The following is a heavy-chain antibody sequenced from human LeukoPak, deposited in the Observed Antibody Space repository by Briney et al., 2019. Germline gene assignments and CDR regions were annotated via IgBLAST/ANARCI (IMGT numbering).Heavy chain of an antibody. Sequence: ASVKVSCKASGGTFSSYAISWVRQAPGQGLEWMGRIIPILGIANHAQKFQGRVTITADKSTSTAYMELSSLTSADTAIYYCARDERDGYSLRYWGQGTLVTVSS. V-gene: IGHV1-69*04. CDR3: ARDERDGYSLRY. J-gene: IGHJ4*02. CDR2: IIPILGIA. D-gene: IGHD5-24*01. CDR1: GGTFSSYA.